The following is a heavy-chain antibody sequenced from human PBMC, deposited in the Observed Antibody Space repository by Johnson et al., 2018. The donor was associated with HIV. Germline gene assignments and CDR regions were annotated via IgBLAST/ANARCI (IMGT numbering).Heavy chain of an antibody. CDR3: AKDTVEGTGAFDI. J-gene: IGHJ3*02. CDR2: ISGSTGRT. D-gene: IGHD5-24*01. Sequence: VQLVESGGGVVQPGRSLTLSCAASGFTFSSYAMSWVRQTPGKGLEWVSLISGSTGRTNYADSVKGRFTISRDNSKNTLYLQMNSLRAEDTALYYCAKDTVEGTGAFDIWGQGTMVTVSS. CDR1: GFTFSSYA. V-gene: IGHV3-23*04.